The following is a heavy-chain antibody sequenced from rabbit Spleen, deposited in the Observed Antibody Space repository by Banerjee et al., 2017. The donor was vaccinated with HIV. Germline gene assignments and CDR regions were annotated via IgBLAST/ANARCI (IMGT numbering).Heavy chain of an antibody. V-gene: IGHV1S47*01. CDR2: IDPIFGRT. D-gene: IGHD2-1*01. CDR1: GFDFSVYG. J-gene: IGHJ4*01. CDR3: VRDLGYDDLSEKGYVNW. Sequence: QEQLVESGGGLVQPGGSLKLSCKASGFDFSVYGLSWVRQAPGKGLEWIGYIDPIFGRTYYASWVNGRFTISSHNAQNTLYLQLNSLTAADTATYFCVRDLGYDDLSEKGYVNWWGPGTLVTV.